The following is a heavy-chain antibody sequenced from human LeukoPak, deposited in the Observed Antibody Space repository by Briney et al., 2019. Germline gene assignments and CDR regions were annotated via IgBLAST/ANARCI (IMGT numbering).Heavy chain of an antibody. CDR3: ARDNQFIVVPAAMRSSWFDP. CDR1: GYTFTSYC. Sequence: ASVKVSCKASGYTFTSYCISWVRHAPGQGLEWMGWIIAYNGNTNYAQKLQGRVTMTTDTSTSTAYMELRSLRSDDTAVYYCARDNQFIVVPAAMRSSWFDPWGQGTLVTVSS. CDR2: IIAYNGNT. J-gene: IGHJ5*02. D-gene: IGHD2-2*01. V-gene: IGHV1-18*01.